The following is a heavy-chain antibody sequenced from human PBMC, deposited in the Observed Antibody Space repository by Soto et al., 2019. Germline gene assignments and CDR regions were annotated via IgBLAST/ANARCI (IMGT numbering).Heavy chain of an antibody. D-gene: IGHD2-8*02. V-gene: IGHV3-7*04. J-gene: IGHJ6*02. Sequence: EVQLVESGGGLVQPGGSLRLSCVASGFTFSSYWMSWVRQAPGKGLEWVANIKQDGGGKYYVDSVKGRFTISRDNTKSSRYLQLSGLRAGDTAVYYCVRGEGSGHCYYGMDVWGQGTTVTFSS. CDR2: IKQDGGGK. CDR3: VRGEGSGHCYYGMDV. CDR1: GFTFSSYW.